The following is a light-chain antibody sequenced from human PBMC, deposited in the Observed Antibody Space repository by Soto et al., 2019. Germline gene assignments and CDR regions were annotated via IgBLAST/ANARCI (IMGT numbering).Light chain of an antibody. J-gene: IGKJ2*01. CDR2: DAS. CDR1: QSVSSY. Sequence: EIVLTQSPATMSLSPGERATLSCRASQSVSSYLAWYQQKPGQAPRLLIYDASNRATGIPARFSGSGSGTDFTLPISSLEPDDFAVYYCQQRSNWPPYTFGQGTKLESK. CDR3: QQRSNWPPYT. V-gene: IGKV3-11*01.